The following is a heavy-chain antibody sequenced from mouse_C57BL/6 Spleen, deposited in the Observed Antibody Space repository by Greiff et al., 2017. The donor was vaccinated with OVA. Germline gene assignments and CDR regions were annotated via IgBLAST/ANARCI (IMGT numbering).Heavy chain of an antibody. Sequence: QVQLQQSGAELVKPGASVKLSCKASGYTFTSYWMHWVKQRPGQGLEWIGMIHPNSGSTNYNEKFKSKATLTVDKSSSTAYMQLSSLTSEDSAVYYCARSVSGASFDYWGQGTTLTVSS. CDR2: IHPNSGST. J-gene: IGHJ2*01. CDR1: GYTFTSYW. V-gene: IGHV1-64*01. D-gene: IGHD6-2*01. CDR3: ARSVSGASFDY.